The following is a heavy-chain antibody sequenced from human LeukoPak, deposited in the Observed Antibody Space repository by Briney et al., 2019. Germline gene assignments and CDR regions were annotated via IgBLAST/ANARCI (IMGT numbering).Heavy chain of an antibody. CDR1: GGSISSYY. J-gene: IGHJ6*03. Sequence: SETLSLTCTVSGGSISSYYWSWIRQPAGKGLEWIGRIYTSGSTNYNTSLKSRVTMSVDTSKNQFSLKLSSVTAADTAVYYCARESAVAGYWAYYYYYMDVWGKGTTVTVSS. D-gene: IGHD6-19*01. CDR3: ARESAVAGYWAYYYYYMDV. V-gene: IGHV4-4*07. CDR2: IYTSGST.